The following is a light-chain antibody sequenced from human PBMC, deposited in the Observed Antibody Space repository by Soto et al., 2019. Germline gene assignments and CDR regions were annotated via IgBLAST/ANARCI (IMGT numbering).Light chain of an antibody. CDR2: LGS. Sequence: DIVMTQSPRSLPVTPGEPASISCRSSQSLLHSNGYNYLDWYLQKPGQSPQLLIYLGSTRASGVPDRFSGSGSGTDFTLKIARVEADDVGVYYCMQALQTPWTFGQGTKVETK. J-gene: IGKJ1*01. V-gene: IGKV2-28*01. CDR3: MQALQTPWT. CDR1: QSLLHSNGYNY.